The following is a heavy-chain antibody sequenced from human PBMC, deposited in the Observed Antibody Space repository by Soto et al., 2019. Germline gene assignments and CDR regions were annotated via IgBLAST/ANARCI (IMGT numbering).Heavy chain of an antibody. V-gene: IGHV1-69*04. J-gene: IGHJ4*02. CDR2: IIPILGIA. CDR1: GGTFSSYA. Sequence: SVEVSCKASGGTFSSYAISWVRQAPGQGLEWMGRIIPILGIANYAQKFQGRVTITADKSTSTAYMELSSLRSEDTAVYYCARILSRSFDYWGQGTLVTVSS. D-gene: IGHD2-15*01. CDR3: ARILSRSFDY.